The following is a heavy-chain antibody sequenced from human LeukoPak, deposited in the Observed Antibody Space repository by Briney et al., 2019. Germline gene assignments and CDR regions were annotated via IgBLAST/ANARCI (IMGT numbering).Heavy chain of an antibody. CDR2: FYYSGST. CDR3: ARLLYCSSTSCLYYFDY. D-gene: IGHD2-2*01. J-gene: IGHJ4*02. CDR1: GGSISSSSYY. Sequence: PSETLSLTCTVSGGSISSSSYYWGWVRQPPGKGLEWIVSFYYSGSTYYNPSLKSRVTISVDTSKNQFSLKLSSVTAADTAVYYCARLLYCSSTSCLYYFDYWGQGTLVTVSS. V-gene: IGHV4-39*01.